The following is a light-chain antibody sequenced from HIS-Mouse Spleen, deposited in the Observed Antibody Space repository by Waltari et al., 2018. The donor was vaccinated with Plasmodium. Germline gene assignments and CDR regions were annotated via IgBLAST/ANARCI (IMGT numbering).Light chain of an antibody. CDR2: EVS. Sequence: QSALTQHPSASGSPGQSVTISCTGTSSDVGGYNYVSWYQQHPGKAPKLMIYEVSKRPAGVPVRFAGSKAGNTASLTVAGLQAEDEADYYCSSYAGSNNVVFGGGTKLTVL. CDR1: SSDVGGYNY. V-gene: IGLV2-8*01. CDR3: SSYAGSNNVV. J-gene: IGLJ2*01.